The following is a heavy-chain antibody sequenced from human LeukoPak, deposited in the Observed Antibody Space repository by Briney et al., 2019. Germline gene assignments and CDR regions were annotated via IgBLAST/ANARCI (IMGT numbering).Heavy chain of an antibody. CDR3: ASWGRDGYNYDY. D-gene: IGHD5-24*01. V-gene: IGHV3-53*01. CDR2: IYSGGST. CDR1: GFTVSSNY. Sequence: GGSLRLSCAASGFTVSSNYMSWVRQAPGKGLEWVSVIYSGGSTYYADSVKGRFTISRDNSKNTLYLQMNSLRAEDTAVYFCASWGRDGYNYDYWGQGTLVTVSS. J-gene: IGHJ4*02.